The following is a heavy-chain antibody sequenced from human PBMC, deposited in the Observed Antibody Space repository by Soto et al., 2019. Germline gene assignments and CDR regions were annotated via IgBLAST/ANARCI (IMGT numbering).Heavy chain of an antibody. J-gene: IGHJ4*02. CDR2: ISGSGGST. CDR1: GFTFSSYA. Sequence: GESLKISCAASGFTFSSYAMSWVRQAPGKGLEWVSAISGSGGSTYYADSVKGRFTISRDNSKNTLYLQMNSLRAEDTAVYYCAKGGEDGYNFDYWGQGTLVTVSS. V-gene: IGHV3-23*01. CDR3: AKGGEDGYNFDY. D-gene: IGHD5-12*01.